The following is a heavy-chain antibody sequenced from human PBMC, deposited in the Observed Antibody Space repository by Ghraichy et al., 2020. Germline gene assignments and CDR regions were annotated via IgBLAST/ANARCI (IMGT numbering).Heavy chain of an antibody. Sequence: GGSLRLSCAASGFTFSSYSMNWVRQAPGKGLEWVSYISSSSSTIYYADSVKGRFTISRDNAKNSLYLRMNSLRDEDTAVYYCARQPDYGGNSEYFQHWGQGTLVTVSS. J-gene: IGHJ1*01. D-gene: IGHD4-23*01. CDR2: ISSSSSTI. CDR1: GFTFSSYS. V-gene: IGHV3-48*02. CDR3: ARQPDYGGNSEYFQH.